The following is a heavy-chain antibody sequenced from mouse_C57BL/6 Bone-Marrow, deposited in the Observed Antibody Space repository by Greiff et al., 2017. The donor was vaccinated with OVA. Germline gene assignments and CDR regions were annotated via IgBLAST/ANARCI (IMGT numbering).Heavy chain of an antibody. CDR1: GFNITDDY. CDR3: TTDGIIFAY. J-gene: IGHJ3*01. CDR2: IGPENGDT. Sequence: EVQLQQSGAGLVRPGASVKLSCTASGFNITDDYMHWVQQRPEQGLEWIGWIGPENGDTYYASTFQGTATITADTSSNTAYLQLSSLTSEDTAVDYCTTDGIIFAYWGQGTLVTVSA. D-gene: IGHD2-1*01. V-gene: IGHV14-4*01.